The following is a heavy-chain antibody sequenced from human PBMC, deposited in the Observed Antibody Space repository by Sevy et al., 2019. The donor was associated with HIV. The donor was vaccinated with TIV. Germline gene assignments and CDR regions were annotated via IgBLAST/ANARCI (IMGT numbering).Heavy chain of an antibody. V-gene: IGHV3-48*02. CDR2: ISRRSTTI. J-gene: IGHJ4*02. CDR1: GFPFSNYN. CDR3: ARETPTSAYNDF. D-gene: IGHD3-16*01. Sequence: GGSLRLSCAASGFPFSNYNMNWVRQTPGRGLEWVSYISRRSTTIYYADSVKGRFTISRDNDQSSLYLQMNALRDEDTAVYYCARETPTSAYNDFWGQGTLVTVSS.